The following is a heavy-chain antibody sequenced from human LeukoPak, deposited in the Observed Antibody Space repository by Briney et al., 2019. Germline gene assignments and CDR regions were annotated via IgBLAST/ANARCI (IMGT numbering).Heavy chain of an antibody. CDR1: GFTFSNYE. CDR2: TTSTGFTK. CDR3: ARGFCSGGTCYFLIAFDY. Sequence: GGSLRLSCAASGFTFSNYEMNWVRQAPGKGLEWISYTTSTGFTKYYADSVRGRFTISRDNAKSSPYLQMNSLRAEDTAVYYCARGFCSGGTCYFLIAFDYWGQGTLVTVPS. V-gene: IGHV3-48*03. J-gene: IGHJ4*02. D-gene: IGHD2-15*01.